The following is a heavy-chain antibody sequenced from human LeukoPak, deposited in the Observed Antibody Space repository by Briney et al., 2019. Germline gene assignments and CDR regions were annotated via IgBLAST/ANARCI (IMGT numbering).Heavy chain of an antibody. CDR3: ARRVALHSSSPPYYFDY. CDR1: GYTFTSYD. J-gene: IGHJ4*02. V-gene: IGHV1-8*03. CDR2: MNPNSGNT. D-gene: IGHD6-6*01. Sequence: ASVKVSCKASGYTFTSYDINWVRQATGQGLEWMGWMNPNSGNTGYAQKFQGRVTITRNTSISTAYMELSSPRSEDTAVYYCARRVALHSSSPPYYFDYWGQGTLVTVSS.